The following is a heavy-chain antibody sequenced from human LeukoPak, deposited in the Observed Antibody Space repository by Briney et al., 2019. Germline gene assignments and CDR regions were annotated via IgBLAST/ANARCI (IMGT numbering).Heavy chain of an antibody. D-gene: IGHD3-22*01. V-gene: IGHV3-30*02. J-gene: IGHJ3*02. CDR1: RFTFSSYG. CDR3: AKSPGRITMIVVATHAFDI. Sequence: GGSLRLSCAASRFTFSSYGMHWVRQAPGKGLEWVAVIWYDGSNKYYADPVKGRFTISRDNSKNTLYLQMNSLRAEDTAVYYCAKSPGRITMIVVATHAFDIWGQGTMVTVSS. CDR2: IWYDGSNK.